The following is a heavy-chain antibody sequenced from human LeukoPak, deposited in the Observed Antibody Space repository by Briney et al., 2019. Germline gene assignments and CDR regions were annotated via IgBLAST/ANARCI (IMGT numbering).Heavy chain of an antibody. J-gene: IGHJ3*02. CDR1: GFTFSSYG. D-gene: IGHD3-22*01. CDR3: AKDGKYYYDSSGSWGDDAFDI. CDR2: ISYDGSNK. Sequence: GGSLRLSCAASGFTFSSYGMPWVRQAPGKGLEWVAVISYDGSNKYYADSVKGRFTISRDNSKNTLYLQMNSLRAEDTAVYYCAKDGKYYYDSSGSWGDDAFDIWGQGTMVTVSS. V-gene: IGHV3-30*18.